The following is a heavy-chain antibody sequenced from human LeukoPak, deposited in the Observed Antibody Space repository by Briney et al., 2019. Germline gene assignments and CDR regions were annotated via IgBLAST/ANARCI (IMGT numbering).Heavy chain of an antibody. D-gene: IGHD4-17*01. J-gene: IGHJ6*03. Sequence: GGSLRLSCAASGLTFSNSWMSWVRQAPGKGLEWVANIKQDGSEKYYVDSVKARFTISRDNAKNSLYLQMNSLRAEDTAVYYCARYSYGDYVGYFYYYMDVWGRGTTVTVSS. CDR1: GLTFSNSW. CDR3: ARYSYGDYVGYFYYYMDV. CDR2: IKQDGSEK. V-gene: IGHV3-7*01.